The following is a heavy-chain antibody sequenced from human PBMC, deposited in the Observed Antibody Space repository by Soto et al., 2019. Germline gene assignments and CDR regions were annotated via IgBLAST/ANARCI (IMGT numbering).Heavy chain of an antibody. V-gene: IGHV4-59*01. Sequence: PAETLSLTCTVSGDSISSYYWSWIRQPPGKGLEWIAYIYYRGNTNYNPSLKSRVTISVDTSRPQFYLNLSSVTGAVTAVYCCARSRSGWNRETWGPGTPVTVSS. D-gene: IGHD6-19*01. J-gene: IGHJ5*02. CDR1: GDSISSYY. CDR3: ARSRSGWNRET. CDR2: IYYRGNT.